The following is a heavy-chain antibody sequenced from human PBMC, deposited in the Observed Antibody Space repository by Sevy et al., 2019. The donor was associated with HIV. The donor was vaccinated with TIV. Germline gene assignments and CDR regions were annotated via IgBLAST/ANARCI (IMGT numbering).Heavy chain of an antibody. CDR2: IGTAGDT. CDR1: GFTFSSYD. D-gene: IGHD6-19*01. V-gene: IGHV3-13*01. CDR3: ARAYSSGWYDY. J-gene: IGHJ4*02. Sequence: GESLKISCAASGFTFSSYDMHWVRQATGKGLEWVSAIGTAGDTYYPGSVKGRFTISRENAKNSLYLQMNSLGVGDTAVYYCARAYSSGWYDYWGQGTLVTVSS.